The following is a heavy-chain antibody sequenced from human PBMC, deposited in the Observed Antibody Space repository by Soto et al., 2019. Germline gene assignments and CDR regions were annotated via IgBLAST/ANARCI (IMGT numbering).Heavy chain of an antibody. D-gene: IGHD2-2*01. Sequence: WGSLRLSCAASGFTFISYAMSWVRQAPGKGLEWVSAISGSGGSTYYADPVKGRFTISRDNSKNTLYLQMNSLRAEDTAVYYCAKAASFVVPAARQDYWGQGTLVTVSS. CDR1: GFTFISYA. CDR3: AKAASFVVPAARQDY. CDR2: ISGSGGST. J-gene: IGHJ4*02. V-gene: IGHV3-23*01.